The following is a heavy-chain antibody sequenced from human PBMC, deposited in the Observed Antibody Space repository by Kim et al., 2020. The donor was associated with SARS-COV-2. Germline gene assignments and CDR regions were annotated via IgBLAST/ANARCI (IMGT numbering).Heavy chain of an antibody. CDR3: ARGRSSGWYVFSRGGTREYYFDY. Sequence: ASVKVSCKASGYTFTSYDINWVRQATGQGLEWMGWMNPNSGNTGYAQKFQGRVTMTRNTSISTAYMELSSLRSEDTAVYYCARGRSSGWYVFSRGGTREYYFDYWGQGTLVTVSS. V-gene: IGHV1-8*01. D-gene: IGHD6-19*01. CDR2: MNPNSGNT. J-gene: IGHJ4*02. CDR1: GYTFTSYD.